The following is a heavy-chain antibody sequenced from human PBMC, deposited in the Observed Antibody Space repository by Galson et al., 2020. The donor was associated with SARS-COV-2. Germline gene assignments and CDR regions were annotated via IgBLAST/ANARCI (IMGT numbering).Heavy chain of an antibody. CDR3: AKEGSTEELLWFGELFVGAFDI. V-gene: IGHV3-30*04. CDR2: ISYDGSNK. Sequence: GESLKISCAASGFTFSSYAMHWVRQAPGKGLEWVAVISYDGSNKYYADSVKGRFTISRDNSKNTLYLQMNSLRAEDTAVYYCAKEGSTEELLWFGELFVGAFDIWGQGTMVTVSS. CDR1: GFTFSSYA. D-gene: IGHD3-10*01. J-gene: IGHJ3*02.